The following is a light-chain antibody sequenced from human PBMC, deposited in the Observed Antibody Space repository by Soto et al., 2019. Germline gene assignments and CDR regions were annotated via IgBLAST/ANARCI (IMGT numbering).Light chain of an antibody. CDR1: SSNIGSNS. V-gene: IGLV1-44*01. J-gene: IGLJ2*01. Sequence: QSVLTQPPSASGTPGQRVTISCSGSSSNIGSNSVNWYQQLPGTAPKLLMYSSNQRPSGVPDRFSGSKSGTSASLAISGVQWEDEADYYCAAWDDSLNGVVFGGGTKVTVL. CDR3: AAWDDSLNGVV. CDR2: SSN.